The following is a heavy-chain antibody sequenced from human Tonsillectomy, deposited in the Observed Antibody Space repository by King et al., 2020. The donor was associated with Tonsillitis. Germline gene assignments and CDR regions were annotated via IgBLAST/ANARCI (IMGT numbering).Heavy chain of an antibody. V-gene: IGHV4-34*01. CDR3: ARGKIVVVPAAIRGVFDY. J-gene: IGHJ4*02. Sequence: VQLQQWGAGLLKPSETLSLTCAVYGGSFSGYYWSWIRQPPGKGLEWIGEINHSGSTNYIPSLKSRVTISVDTSKNQFSLKLSSVTAADTAVYYCARGKIVVVPAAIRGVFDYWGQGTLVTVSS. CDR2: INHSGST. D-gene: IGHD2-2*02. CDR1: GGSFSGYY.